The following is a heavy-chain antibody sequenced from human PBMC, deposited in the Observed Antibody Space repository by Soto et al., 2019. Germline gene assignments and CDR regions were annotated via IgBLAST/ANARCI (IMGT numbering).Heavy chain of an antibody. Sequence: EVHLLASGGGFVQPGGSLRLSCEASGFAFSVDAMTWVRQAPGKGLEWVSTISGSGGTTYSADSMKGRFTMSRDNSKNTLDLQIDSLRDEDTAIYYCATCRGGLLHPVHWGQGSLVSVSS. V-gene: IGHV3-23*01. CDR1: GFAFSVDA. CDR2: ISGSGGTT. J-gene: IGHJ4*02. D-gene: IGHD3-10*01. CDR3: ATCRGGLLHPVH.